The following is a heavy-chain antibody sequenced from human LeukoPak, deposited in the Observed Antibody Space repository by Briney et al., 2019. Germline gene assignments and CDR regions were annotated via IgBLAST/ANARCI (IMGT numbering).Heavy chain of an antibody. D-gene: IGHD5-24*01. J-gene: IGHJ6*02. V-gene: IGHV4-59*01. CDR1: GDSISSYL. CDR3: ARVNGYPKYYFYGLDV. CDR2: IYYNGNT. Sequence: SETLSLTCTVSGDSISSYLWNWIRQPPGKALEWVGHIYYNGNTNYNPSLESRVTISVDTSKNQFSLRLNSVTAADTAVYYCARVNGYPKYYFYGLDVWGRGTSVTVSS.